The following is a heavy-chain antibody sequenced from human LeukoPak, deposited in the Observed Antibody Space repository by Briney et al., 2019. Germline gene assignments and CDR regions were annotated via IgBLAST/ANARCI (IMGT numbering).Heavy chain of an antibody. CDR3: ARTIFCSGYYSREYSYGMDL. D-gene: IGHD3-3*01. CDR1: GGSISSYY. Sequence: PSETLSLTCTVSGGSISSYYWTWIRQPPGKGLEWIAYISYSGNTNYNPSLKSRVTISIDTSNNQFSLQLSSVTAADTAVYYCARTIFCSGYYSREYSYGMDLWGQGTTVTVSS. CDR2: ISYSGNT. V-gene: IGHV4-59*01. J-gene: IGHJ6*02.